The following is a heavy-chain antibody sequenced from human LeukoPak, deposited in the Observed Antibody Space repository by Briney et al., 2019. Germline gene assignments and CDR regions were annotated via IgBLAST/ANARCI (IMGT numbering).Heavy chain of an antibody. Sequence: PGGSLRLSCAASGFTFSSYSMNWVRQAPGKGLEWVSSISSSSSYIYYADSVKGRFTISRDSAKNSLYLQMNSLRAEDTAVYYCARDLGHYFDYWGQGTLVTVSS. CDR3: ARDLGHYFDY. CDR2: ISSSSSYI. V-gene: IGHV3-21*01. J-gene: IGHJ4*02. CDR1: GFTFSSYS.